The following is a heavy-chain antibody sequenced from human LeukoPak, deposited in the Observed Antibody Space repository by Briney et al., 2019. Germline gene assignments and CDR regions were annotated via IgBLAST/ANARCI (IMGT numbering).Heavy chain of an antibody. Sequence: PGGSLRLSCAASGFTFSSYWMHWVRQAPGKGLEWVSSISSSNSYIYYADSVKGRFTISRDNAKNSLYLQMNSLRAEDTAVYYCARESIAAPFDLWGRGTLVTVSS. V-gene: IGHV3-21*01. CDR3: ARESIAAPFDL. J-gene: IGHJ2*01. D-gene: IGHD6-6*01. CDR2: ISSSNSYI. CDR1: GFTFSSYW.